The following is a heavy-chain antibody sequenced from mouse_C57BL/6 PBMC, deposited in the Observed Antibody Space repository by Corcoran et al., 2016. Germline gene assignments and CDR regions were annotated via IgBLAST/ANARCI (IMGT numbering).Heavy chain of an antibody. Sequence: EVQLQQSGPDLVKPGPSVKISCKASGYTFTDYYMNWGKQSHGKSLEWIGDINPNNGGTSYNQKFKGKATLTVDKSSSTAYMELRSLTSEDSAVYYCARSRRLRNFDYWGQGTTLTVSS. CDR3: ARSRRLRNFDY. V-gene: IGHV1-26*01. D-gene: IGHD2-4*01. CDR1: GYTFTDYY. CDR2: INPNNGGT. J-gene: IGHJ2*01.